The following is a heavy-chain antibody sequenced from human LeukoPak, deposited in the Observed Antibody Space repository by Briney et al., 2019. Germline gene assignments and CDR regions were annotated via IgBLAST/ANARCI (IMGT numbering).Heavy chain of an antibody. V-gene: IGHV1-2*02. CDR2: INPNCGGT. CDR3: ARFVVVPAARRKFDP. Sequence: ASVKVSCKASGYTFTGYYIHWVRQAPGQGLEWMGWINPNCGGTNYAQKFQGRVTMTRDTSISTAYMELSRLRSDDTAVYYCARFVVVPAARRKFDPWGQGTLVTVSS. J-gene: IGHJ5*02. CDR1: GYTFTGYY. D-gene: IGHD2-2*01.